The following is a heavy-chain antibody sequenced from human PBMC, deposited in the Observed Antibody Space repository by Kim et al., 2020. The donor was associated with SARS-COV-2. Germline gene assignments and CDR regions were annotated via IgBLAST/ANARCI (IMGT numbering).Heavy chain of an antibody. CDR2: P. Sequence: PTYAQGFTGRFVFSLDTSVSTAYLQISSLKAEDTAVYYCAREPPRVAFDIWGQGTMVTVSS. J-gene: IGHJ3*02. V-gene: IGHV7-4-1*02. CDR3: AREPPRVAFDI.